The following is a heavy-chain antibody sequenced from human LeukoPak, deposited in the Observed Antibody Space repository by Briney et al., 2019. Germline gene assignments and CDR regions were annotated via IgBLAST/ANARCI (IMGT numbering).Heavy chain of an antibody. Sequence: CGALRLSCSASGCTFIGYALHCVRPAAAREVEDVSAISNNGERTYYVCAVKGRFTNSRDSSKNTLYLQMSGLRAEDTAVYYCVSGRGVKYQYGIDVWGEGTTLTVPS. CDR2: ISNNGERT. CDR1: GCTFIGYA. V-gene: IGHV3-64D*06. J-gene: IGHJ6*04. D-gene: IGHD2-2*01. CDR3: VSGRGVKYQYGIDV.